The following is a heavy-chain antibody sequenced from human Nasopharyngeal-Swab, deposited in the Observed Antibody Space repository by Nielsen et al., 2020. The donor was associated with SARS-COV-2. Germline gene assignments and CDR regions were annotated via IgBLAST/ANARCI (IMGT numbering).Heavy chain of an antibody. J-gene: IGHJ6*03. V-gene: IGHV1-8*01. D-gene: IGHD5-12*01. CDR2: INPNSGNT. Sequence: ASVNVSCKASGYTFTSYDINWVRQATGQGLEWMGWINPNSGNTGYAQKFQGRVTMTRNTSISTAYMELSSLRSEDTAVYYCARGFIVATIFHYYYYMDVWGKGTTVTVSS. CDR3: ARGFIVATIFHYYYYMDV. CDR1: GYTFTSYD.